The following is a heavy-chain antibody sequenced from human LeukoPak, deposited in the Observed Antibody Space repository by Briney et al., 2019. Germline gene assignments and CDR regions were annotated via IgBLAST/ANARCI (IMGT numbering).Heavy chain of an antibody. J-gene: IGHJ6*02. CDR3: ARGPTTVTTSYYYYGMDV. V-gene: IGHV3-33*08. CDR1: GFTFSYYS. CDR2: IWYDGSNK. Sequence: QPGGSLRLSCVASGFTFSYYSMNWVRQAPGKGLEWVAVIWYDGSNKYYAGSVKGRFTISRDNSKNTLYLQMNSLRAEDTAVYYCARGPTTVTTSYYYYGMDVWGQGTTVTVSS. D-gene: IGHD4-17*01.